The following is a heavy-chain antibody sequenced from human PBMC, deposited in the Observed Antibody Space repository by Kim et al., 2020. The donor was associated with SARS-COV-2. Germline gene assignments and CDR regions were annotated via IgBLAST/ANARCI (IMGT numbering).Heavy chain of an antibody. Sequence: GGSLRLSCAASGFTVSSNYMSWVRQAPGKGLEWVSLIYSGGSTYYADSVKGRFTISRHNSKNTLYLQMNSLRAEDTAVYYCARGSPLSHLPGDLTFDYWGQGTLVTVSS. D-gene: IGHD4-17*01. J-gene: IGHJ4*02. CDR2: IYSGGST. CDR3: ARGSPLSHLPGDLTFDY. CDR1: GFTVSSNY. V-gene: IGHV3-53*04.